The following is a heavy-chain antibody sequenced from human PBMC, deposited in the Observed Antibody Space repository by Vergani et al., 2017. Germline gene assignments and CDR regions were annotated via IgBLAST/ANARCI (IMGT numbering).Heavy chain of an antibody. Sequence: QVQLQQWGAGLVKPSETLSLTCTVSGGSISSYYWSWIRQPPGKGLEWIGYIYYSGSTNYNPSLKSRVTISVDTSKNQFSLKLSSVTAADTAVYYCARGRYCTNGVCYGVFDYWGQGTLVTVSS. V-gene: IGHV4-59*01. CDR1: GGSISSYY. CDR2: IYYSGST. D-gene: IGHD2-8*01. J-gene: IGHJ4*02. CDR3: ARGRYCTNGVCYGVFDY.